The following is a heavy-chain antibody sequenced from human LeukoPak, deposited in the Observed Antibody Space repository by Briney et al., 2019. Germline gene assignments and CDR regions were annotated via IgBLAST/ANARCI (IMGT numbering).Heavy chain of an antibody. J-gene: IGHJ6*03. Sequence: YPGGSLGLSCAASGFTFSSYWLSWVRQAPGKGLEWVANIKQDGSEKYYVDSVKGRFTISRDNAKNSLYLQMNSLRAEDTAVYYCAKDPVAWFGESYYYMDVWGKGTTVTISS. CDR3: AKDPVAWFGESYYYMDV. CDR2: IKQDGSEK. V-gene: IGHV3-7*03. CDR1: GFTFSSYW. D-gene: IGHD3-10*01.